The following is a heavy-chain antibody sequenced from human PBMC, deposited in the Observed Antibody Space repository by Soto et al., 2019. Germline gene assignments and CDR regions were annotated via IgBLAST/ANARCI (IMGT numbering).Heavy chain of an antibody. J-gene: IGHJ6*02. CDR3: AREGQYDFWSGYFPYYGLDV. Sequence: GSLRLSCTASGFTFSDYWMSWVRQAPGKGLEWVANIKLDGSQTYSVASVKGRFTISRDNAKNSLSLQMNSLRAEDTAVYYCAREGQYDFWSGYFPYYGLDVWGRGTTVTVSS. D-gene: IGHD3-3*01. CDR1: GFTFSDYW. V-gene: IGHV3-7*01. CDR2: IKLDGSQT.